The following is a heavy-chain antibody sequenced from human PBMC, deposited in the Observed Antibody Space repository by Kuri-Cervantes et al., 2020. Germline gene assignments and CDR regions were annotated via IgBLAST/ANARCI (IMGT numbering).Heavy chain of an antibody. D-gene: IGHD4-17*01. CDR1: GFTVSSNY. Sequence: GGSLRLSCAASGFTVSSNYMSWVRQAPGKGLEWVSVIYSGGSTYYADSVKGRFTISRDNAKNSLYLQMNSLRAEDTALYYCAKDKSGYGEGAFDIWGQGTMVTVSS. CDR2: IYSGGST. CDR3: AKDKSGYGEGAFDI. J-gene: IGHJ3*02. V-gene: IGHV3-53*05.